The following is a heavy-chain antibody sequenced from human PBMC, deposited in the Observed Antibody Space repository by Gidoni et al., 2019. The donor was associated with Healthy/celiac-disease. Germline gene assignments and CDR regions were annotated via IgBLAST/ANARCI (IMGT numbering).Heavy chain of an antibody. Sequence: EVQLLESGGGLVQPGGSLRLSCAPSGFTFSSYAMSWVRQAPGKGLEWVSAISGSGGSTYYADSVKGRFTISRDNSKNTLYLQMNSLRAEDTAVYYCAKGTKYQLLAYYFDYWGQGTLVTVSS. CDR3: AKGTKYQLLAYYFDY. D-gene: IGHD2-2*01. V-gene: IGHV3-23*01. CDR2: ISGSGGST. CDR1: GFTFSSYA. J-gene: IGHJ4*02.